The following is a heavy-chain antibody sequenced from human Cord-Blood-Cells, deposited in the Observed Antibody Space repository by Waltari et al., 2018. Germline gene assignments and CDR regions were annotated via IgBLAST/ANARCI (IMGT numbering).Heavy chain of an antibody. J-gene: IGHJ2*01. V-gene: IGHV1-69*01. CDR2: IIPIFGTA. D-gene: IGHD7-27*01. Sequence: QVQLVQSGAEVKKPGSSVKVPCKASGGTFSSYAIHWVRQAPGQGLEWMGGIIPIFGTANYAQKFQGRVTITADESTSTAYMELSSLRSEDTAVYYCARDQLEVTGIPTGYFDLWGRGTLVTVSS. CDR3: ARDQLEVTGIPTGYFDL. CDR1: GGTFSSYA.